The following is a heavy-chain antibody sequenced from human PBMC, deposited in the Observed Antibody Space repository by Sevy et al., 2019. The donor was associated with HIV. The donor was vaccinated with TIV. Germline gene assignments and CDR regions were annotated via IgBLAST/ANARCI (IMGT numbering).Heavy chain of an antibody. D-gene: IGHD3-22*01. Sequence: GGSLRLSCAASGFTFSDYYMSWIRQAPGKGLEWVSYISSSGSTIYYGDSVKGRFTISRDNAKNSLYLQMNSLRAEDTAVYYCARSDDSSGYYYRFDDAFDIWGQGTMVTVSS. CDR2: ISSSGSTI. CDR3: ARSDDSSGYYYRFDDAFDI. CDR1: GFTFSDYY. J-gene: IGHJ3*02. V-gene: IGHV3-11*01.